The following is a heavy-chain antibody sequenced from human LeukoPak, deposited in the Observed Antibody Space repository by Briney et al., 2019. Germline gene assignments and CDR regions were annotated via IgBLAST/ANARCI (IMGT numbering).Heavy chain of an antibody. Sequence: GGSLRLSCAASGFSFSSYAMSWVRQAPGKGLEWVSVISSSGDSTYYSDSVKGRFTISRDNSKNTLHLQMNSLRAEDTAVYYCAKDHVGRSGSYLAFDYWGQGTLVAVSS. CDR1: GFSFSSYA. CDR3: AKDHVGRSGSYLAFDY. V-gene: IGHV3-23*01. CDR2: ISSSGDST. D-gene: IGHD1-26*01. J-gene: IGHJ4*02.